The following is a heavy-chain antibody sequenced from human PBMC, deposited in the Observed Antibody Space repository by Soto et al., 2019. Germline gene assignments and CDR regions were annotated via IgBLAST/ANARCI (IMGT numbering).Heavy chain of an antibody. CDR2: ISWNSGTI. CDR3: AKRSGGTANGIGV. CDR1: GFSFDDYA. Sequence: EVQVVESGGGLVQPGRSLRLSCAASGFSFDDYAMHWVRQAPGKGLEWVSGISWNSGTIGYADSVKGRFTISRDKAKNSLYLQMNSLGAEDTALYYGAKRSGGTANGIGVWGQGPTVTVSS. J-gene: IGHJ6*01. D-gene: IGHD2-21*02. V-gene: IGHV3-9*01.